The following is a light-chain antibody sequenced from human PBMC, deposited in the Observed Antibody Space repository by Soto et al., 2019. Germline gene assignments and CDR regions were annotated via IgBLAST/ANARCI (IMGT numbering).Light chain of an antibody. CDR2: EVR. CDR3: SSFTSKSTLI. Sequence: QSALTQPASVSGSPGQSITISCAGTIRDVGAYNLVSWYQQYPGRAPQLILYEVRNWPSGISFRFSGFKSGNTASLTISGLQAEDEAYYYCSSFTSKSTLIFGGGTKLTVL. CDR1: IRDVGAYNL. V-gene: IGLV2-14*01. J-gene: IGLJ2*01.